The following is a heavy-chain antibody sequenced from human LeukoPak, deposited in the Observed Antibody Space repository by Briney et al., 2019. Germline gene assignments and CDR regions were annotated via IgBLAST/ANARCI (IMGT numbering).Heavy chain of an antibody. CDR1: GFTFSSYG. D-gene: IGHD5-18*01. J-gene: IGHJ4*02. Sequence: GRSLRLSCAASGFTFSSYGMHWVRQAPGKGLEWVGRIKSKTDGGTTDYAAPVKGRFTISRDDSKNTLYLQMNSLKTEDTAVYYCTTDVDTAMVTVYWGQGTLVTVSS. CDR2: IKSKTDGGTT. V-gene: IGHV3-15*01. CDR3: TTDVDTAMVTVY.